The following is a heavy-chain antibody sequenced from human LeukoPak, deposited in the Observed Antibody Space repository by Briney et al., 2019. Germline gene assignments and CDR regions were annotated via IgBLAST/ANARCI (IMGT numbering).Heavy chain of an antibody. CDR3: ARVVHSYGSEWYFDY. Sequence: ASVKVSCKASGYTFNTFGITWVRQAPGQGLEWLGWIAVYNGDTNYAQKFQGRVTLTTDTSTNTAYMELRSLRSDDTAVYYCARVVHSYGSEWYFDYWGQGTLVTVSS. D-gene: IGHD5-18*01. CDR1: GYTFNTFG. J-gene: IGHJ4*02. CDR2: IAVYNGDT. V-gene: IGHV1-18*01.